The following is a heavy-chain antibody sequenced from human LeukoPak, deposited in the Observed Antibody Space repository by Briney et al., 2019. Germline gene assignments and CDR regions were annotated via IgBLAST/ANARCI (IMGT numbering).Heavy chain of an antibody. D-gene: IGHD4-17*01. CDR1: GFTFSSYA. CDR3: AKGMTTVTRGASDY. V-gene: IGHV3-23*01. J-gene: IGHJ4*02. Sequence: PGGSLRLSCAASGFTFSSYAMSWVRQAPGKGLEWVSAISGSGGSTYYADSVKGRFTISRDNSRNTLYLQMNSLRAEDTAVYYCAKGMTTVTRGASDYWGQGTLVTVSS. CDR2: ISGSGGST.